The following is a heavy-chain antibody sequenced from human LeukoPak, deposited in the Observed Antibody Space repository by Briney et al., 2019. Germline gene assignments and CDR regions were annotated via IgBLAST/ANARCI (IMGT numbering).Heavy chain of an antibody. J-gene: IGHJ5*02. D-gene: IGHD2-15*01. CDR2: INPNSGGT. CDR3: ARDWVAVAVVAENWFDP. V-gene: IGHV1-2*02. Sequence: ASVKVSCKASGYTFTGYYMHWVRQATGQGLEWMGWINPNSGGTNYAQKFQGRVTMTRDTSISTACMELSRLRSDDTAVYYCARDWVAVAVVAENWFDPWGQGTLVTVSS. CDR1: GYTFTGYY.